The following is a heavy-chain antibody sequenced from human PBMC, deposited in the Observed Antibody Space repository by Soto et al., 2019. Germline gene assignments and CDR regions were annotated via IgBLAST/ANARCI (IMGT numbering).Heavy chain of an antibody. CDR2: INPNSGGT. CDR1: GYTFTGYY. D-gene: IGHD6-13*01. CDR3: ARARAVVATINGYSSSVEYAAFDI. Sequence: QVQLVQSGAEVQKPGASVKVSCKASGYTFTGYYMHWVRQAPGQGLEWMGWINPNSGGTNYAQKFQGWVTMTRDTSISTAYMELSRLRSDDTAVYYCARARAVVATINGYSSSVEYAAFDIWGQGTMVTVSS. J-gene: IGHJ3*02. V-gene: IGHV1-2*04.